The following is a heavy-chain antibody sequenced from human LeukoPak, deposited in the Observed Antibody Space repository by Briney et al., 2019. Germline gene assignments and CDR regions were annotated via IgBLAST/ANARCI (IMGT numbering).Heavy chain of an antibody. J-gene: IGHJ4*02. V-gene: IGHV3-23*01. CDR3: AKDFRKAVGTYYFDY. D-gene: IGHD1-1*01. CDR1: GFTFSSYA. CDR2: ISNCGGGT. Sequence: PGGSLRLSCAASGFTFSSYAMSWVRQAPGKGLEWVSAISNCGGGTYYADSVKGRFPVSRDDSKNTLYLQMNSLRAEDTSVYYCAKDFRKAVGTYYFDYWGQGTLVTVSS.